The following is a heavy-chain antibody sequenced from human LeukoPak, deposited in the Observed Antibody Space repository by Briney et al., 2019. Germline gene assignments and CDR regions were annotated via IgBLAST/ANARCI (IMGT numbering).Heavy chain of an antibody. CDR1: GGSFSGYY. D-gene: IGHD3-16*02. CDR3: ARSDIWGSYRFLDY. V-gene: IGHV4-34*11. Sequence: KPSETLSLTCAVYGGSFSGYYWSWIRQSPGKGLEWIGYMLYSGSTNQNPSLRSRVTISVDTSKNQVSLKLSSVTAADTAVYYCARSDIWGSYRFLDYWGQGALVTVSS. J-gene: IGHJ4*02. CDR2: MLYSGST.